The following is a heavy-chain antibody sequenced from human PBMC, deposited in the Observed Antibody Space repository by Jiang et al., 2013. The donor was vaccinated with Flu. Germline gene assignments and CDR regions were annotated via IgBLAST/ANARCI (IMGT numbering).Heavy chain of an antibody. Sequence: ISGDSVSSNSAAWNWIRQSPSRGLEWLGRTYYRSKWYNDYAVSVKSRITINPDTSKNQFSLQLNSVTPEDTAVYYCARDLVGTGDGLVSPPFDAFDIWGQGTMVTVSS. J-gene: IGHJ3*02. CDR1: GDSVSSNSAA. CDR2: TYYRSKWYN. D-gene: IGHD7-27*01. CDR3: ARDLVGTGDGLVSPPFDAFDI. V-gene: IGHV6-1*01.